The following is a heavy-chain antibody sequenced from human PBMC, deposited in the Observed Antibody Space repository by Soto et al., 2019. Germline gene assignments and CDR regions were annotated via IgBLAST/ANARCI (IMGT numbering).Heavy chain of an antibody. CDR1: GYTFRDYG. CDR2: ISAFNGHT. Sequence: QVQLVQSGPEVRKSGASVKVSCKASGYTFRDYGIAWVRQAPGQGLEWMGWISAFNGHTNYAQKFQGRVTVTADASTATAYMELRSLRPDDTAMYFCARGKGYGYDHWGQGTLVTVSS. J-gene: IGHJ4*02. D-gene: IGHD5-12*01. CDR3: ARGKGYGYDH. V-gene: IGHV1-18*01.